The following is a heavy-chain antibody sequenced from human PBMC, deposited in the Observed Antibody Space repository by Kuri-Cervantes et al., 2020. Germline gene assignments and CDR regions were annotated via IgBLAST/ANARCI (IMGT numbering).Heavy chain of an antibody. Sequence: ASVKVSCKASGYTFTSYGFSWVRQAPGQGLEWMGWINPNSGGTNYAQKFQGRVTMTRDTSISTAYMELSRLRSDDTAVYYCARDYYDSSGVAWFDYWGQGTLVTVSS. CDR1: GYTFTSYG. CDR2: INPNSGGT. D-gene: IGHD3-22*01. J-gene: IGHJ4*02. V-gene: IGHV1-2*02. CDR3: ARDYYDSSGVAWFDY.